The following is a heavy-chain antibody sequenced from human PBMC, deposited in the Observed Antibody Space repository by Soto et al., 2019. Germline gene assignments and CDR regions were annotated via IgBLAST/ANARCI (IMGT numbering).Heavy chain of an antibody. J-gene: IGHJ3*02. CDR1: GFTFSSYG. Sequence: QVQLVESGGGVVQPGRSLRLSCAASGFTFSSYGMHWVRQAPGKGLEWVAVIWYDGSNKYYADSVKGRFTISRDNSKNTLYLQMNSLRAEDTAGYYCARDRGQGEVLTVYAPDALDIWGQGTMVTVSS. CDR2: IWYDGSNK. CDR3: ARDRGQGEVLTVYAPDALDI. D-gene: IGHD2-8*01. V-gene: IGHV3-33*01.